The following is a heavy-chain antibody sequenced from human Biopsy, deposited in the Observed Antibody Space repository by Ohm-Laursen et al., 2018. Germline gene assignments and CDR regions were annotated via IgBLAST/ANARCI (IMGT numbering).Heavy chain of an antibody. CDR1: GFTFSNYS. J-gene: IGHJ4*02. Sequence: LSLTCAASGFTFSNYSMNWIRQAPGKGLEWVSYISRSSSTIYYADSVKGRFTISRDNAKNSLYLQMNSQRAEDTAVYYCANPAISAADYWGQGTLVTVSS. D-gene: IGHD6-13*01. CDR2: ISRSSSTI. V-gene: IGHV3-48*01. CDR3: ANPAISAADY.